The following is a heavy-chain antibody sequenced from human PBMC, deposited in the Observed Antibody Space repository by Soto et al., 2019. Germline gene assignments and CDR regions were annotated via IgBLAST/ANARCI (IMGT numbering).Heavy chain of an antibody. J-gene: IGHJ4*02. CDR2: ISAVDGQI. V-gene: IGHV1-3*01. D-gene: IGHD2-21*02. CDR1: GYTFTNYP. CDR3: ARGFRDPSFSGFDY. Sequence: QVQLVQSGTEVRKPGASVKLSCRASGYTFTNYPLHWVRQAPGQRPQWLGWISAVDGQIKYSQKFQGRVTLTTDTSASTTYMELGSLRSDDTAMYYCARGFRDPSFSGFDYWGQGALVTVSS.